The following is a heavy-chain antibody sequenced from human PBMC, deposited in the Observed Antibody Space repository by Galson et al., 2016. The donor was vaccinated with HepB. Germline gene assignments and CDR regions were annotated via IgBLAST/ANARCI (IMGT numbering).Heavy chain of an antibody. CDR1: GFSFSGYG. V-gene: IGHV3-33*01. Sequence: SLRLSCAASGFSFSGYGIHWVRQAPGKGLEWVAIIWFEGSKKYYTDSVKGRFIISRDNSKSMLYLQMNRLRVEDTAVYYCARVVGAGSYYYYGLDVWGQETTVTVSS. CDR2: IWFEGSKK. D-gene: IGHD1-26*01. CDR3: ARVVGAGSYYYYGLDV. J-gene: IGHJ6*02.